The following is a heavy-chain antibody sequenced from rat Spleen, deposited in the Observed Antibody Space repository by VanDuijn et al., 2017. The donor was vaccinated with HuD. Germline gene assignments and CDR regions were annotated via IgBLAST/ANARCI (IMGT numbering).Heavy chain of an antibody. CDR1: GFTFSNFY. V-gene: IGHV5-20*01. D-gene: IGHD1-4*01. CDR2: ITNTGGST. Sequence: EVQLVESGGGLVQPGRSLKLSCAASGFTFSNFYMAWVRQAPGKGLEWVASITNTGGSTYYGDSVKGRFTISRDNAKSSLYLQMDSLRSEDTATYYCAKETGYNSYFDYWGQGVMVTVSS. CDR3: AKETGYNSYFDY. J-gene: IGHJ2*01.